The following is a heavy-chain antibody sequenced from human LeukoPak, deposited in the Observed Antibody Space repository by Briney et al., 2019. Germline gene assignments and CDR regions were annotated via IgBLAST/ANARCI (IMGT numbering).Heavy chain of an antibody. Sequence: ASVKVSCKASGYTFTSYDINWVRQATGQGLEWMGWMNPNSGNTGYAQKFQGRVTMTRNTSISTAYMELSSLRSEDTAVYYCARGYYDILTGTKNEFDYWGQGTLVTVSS. CDR1: GYTFTSYD. CDR2: MNPNSGNT. V-gene: IGHV1-8*01. CDR3: ARGYYDILTGTKNEFDY. D-gene: IGHD3-9*01. J-gene: IGHJ4*02.